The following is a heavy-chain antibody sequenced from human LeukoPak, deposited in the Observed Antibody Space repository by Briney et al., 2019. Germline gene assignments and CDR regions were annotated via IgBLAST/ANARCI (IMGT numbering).Heavy chain of an antibody. V-gene: IGHV1-69*05. CDR1: GGTFSNYA. Sequence: ASVKVSCKTSGGTFSNYAISWVRQAPGQGFEWLGGIIPMFGSAKYAQKFQGRLTVTTDESTTTAYMDLISLISEDTAVYYCVRRQALRGRHRAFDPWGQGTLVTVSS. D-gene: IGHD6-25*01. J-gene: IGHJ5*02. CDR3: VRRQALRGRHRAFDP. CDR2: IIPMFGSA.